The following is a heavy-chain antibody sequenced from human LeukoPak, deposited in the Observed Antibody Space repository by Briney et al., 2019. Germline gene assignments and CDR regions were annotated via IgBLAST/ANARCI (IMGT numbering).Heavy chain of an antibody. CDR3: AKDTRGYSYGHDAFDI. D-gene: IGHD5-18*01. CDR2: IWYDGSNK. CDR1: GFTFSSYG. V-gene: IGHV3-33*06. Sequence: GPLRLSCAASGFTFSSYGMHWVRQAPGKGLEWVAVIWYDGSNKYYADSVKGRFTISRDNSKNTLYLQMNSLRAEDTAVYYCAKDTRGYSYGHDAFDIWGQGTMVTVSS. J-gene: IGHJ3*02.